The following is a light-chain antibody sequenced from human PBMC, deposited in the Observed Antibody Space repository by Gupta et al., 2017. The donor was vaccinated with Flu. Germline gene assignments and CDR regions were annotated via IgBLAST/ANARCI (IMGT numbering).Light chain of an antibody. CDR2: GAS. V-gene: IGKV3-15*01. Sequence: EIMMTQSPATLSVSPGEGATLSCRASQSIGNKLAWYQQQSGQAPRLLIYGASTRATGVPARFSGSGSGTEITLTISSLQSEDFAVYYCQQYDNWPPYTFGQGTKLEIK. CDR1: QSIGNK. CDR3: QQYDNWPPYT. J-gene: IGKJ2*01.